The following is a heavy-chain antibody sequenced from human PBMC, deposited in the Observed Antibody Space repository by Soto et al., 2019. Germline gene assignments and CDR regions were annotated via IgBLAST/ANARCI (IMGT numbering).Heavy chain of an antibody. Sequence: QVQLVESGGGVVQPGRSLRLSCAASGFTFSSYGMHWVRQAPGKGLEWVAVISYDGSNKYYADSVKGRFTISRDNSKNTLYLQMNSRRAEDTAVYYCAKDPYNYDSRGHGGMDVWGQGTTVTVSS. CDR3: AKDPYNYDSRGHGGMDV. CDR1: GFTFSSYG. V-gene: IGHV3-30*18. D-gene: IGHD3-22*01. J-gene: IGHJ6*02. CDR2: ISYDGSNK.